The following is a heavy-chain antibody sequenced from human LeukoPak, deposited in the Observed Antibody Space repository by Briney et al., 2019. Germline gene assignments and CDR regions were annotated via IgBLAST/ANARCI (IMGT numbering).Heavy chain of an antibody. CDR3: ARQDISTGYDAFDI. Sequence: SETLSLTCTVSYGSINDYYWSWIRQPAGKGLEWVGRIYSSGSTNYNPSLKSRVTMSVDTSKNQFSLKLSSLTAADTAVYFCARQDISTGYDAFDIWGQGTMVTVSS. D-gene: IGHD3-9*01. V-gene: IGHV4-4*07. CDR2: IYSSGST. J-gene: IGHJ3*02. CDR1: YGSINDYY.